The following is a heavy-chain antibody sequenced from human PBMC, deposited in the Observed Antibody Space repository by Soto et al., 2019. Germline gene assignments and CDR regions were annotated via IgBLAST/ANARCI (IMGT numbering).Heavy chain of an antibody. CDR1: GFTFSTSA. J-gene: IGHJ6*02. CDR2: IVGGSGNT. D-gene: IGHD1-26*01. CDR3: AARRSGLYAMDV. Sequence: SVKVSCKASGFTFSTSAVQWVRQARGQRPEWMGWIVGGSGNTNYAQNSQERVIITRDMSTSTVYMELSSLRSDDTAVYFCAARRSGLYAMDVWRQGTTVTVSS. V-gene: IGHV1-58*01.